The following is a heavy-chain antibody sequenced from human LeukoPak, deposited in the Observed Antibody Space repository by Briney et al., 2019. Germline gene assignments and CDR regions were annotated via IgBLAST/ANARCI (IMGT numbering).Heavy chain of an antibody. V-gene: IGHV1-2*02. CDR1: GFVFTDYS. Sequence: ASVKVSCKPSGFVFTDYSMHWVRQAPGQGLEWLGWINPNNGYTVYPQHFRGRVTLTTDTSLSTGYMELGSLTSDDTAIYYCTRGHATAASFDFWSQGVLLTVSS. CDR3: TRGHATAASFDF. J-gene: IGHJ4*02. CDR2: INPNNGYT. D-gene: IGHD2-2*01.